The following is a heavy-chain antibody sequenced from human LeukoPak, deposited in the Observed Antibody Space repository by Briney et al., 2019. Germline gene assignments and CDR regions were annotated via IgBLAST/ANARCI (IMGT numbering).Heavy chain of an antibody. Sequence: SETLSLTCAVYGGSFSGYYWSWIRQPPGKGLEWIGEINHSGSTNYNPSLKGRVTISVDTSKNQFSLKLSSVTAADTAVYYCARNYGSGSYYPYFDYWGQGTLVTVSS. CDR2: INHSGST. V-gene: IGHV4-34*01. CDR3: ARNYGSGSYYPYFDY. J-gene: IGHJ4*02. CDR1: GGSFSGYY. D-gene: IGHD3-10*01.